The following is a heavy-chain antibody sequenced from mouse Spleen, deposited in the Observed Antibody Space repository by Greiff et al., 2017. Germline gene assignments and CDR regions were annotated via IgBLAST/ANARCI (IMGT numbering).Heavy chain of an antibody. CDR3: ARERGYYGSSLHWYFDV. CDR1: GFTFSSYA. CDR2: ISSGGGST. J-gene: IGHJ1*01. V-gene: IGHV5-9*01. Sequence: EVMLVESGGGLVKLGGSLKLSCAASGFTFSSYAMSWVRQTPEKRLEWVATISSGGGSTYYPDSVKGRFTISRDNAKNTLYLQMSSLNSEDTAVYYCARERGYYGSSLHWYFDVWGAGTTVTVSS. D-gene: IGHD1-1*01.